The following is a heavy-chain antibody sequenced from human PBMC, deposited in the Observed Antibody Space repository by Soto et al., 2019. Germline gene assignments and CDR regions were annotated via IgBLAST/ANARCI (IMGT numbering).Heavy chain of an antibody. CDR2: ISGSGDNT. CDR3: AKGGYDFWSGRPPYGMDV. CDR1: GFSFNDAWTFSEA. D-gene: IGHD3-3*01. Sequence: GGSLRLSCAASGFSFNDAWTFSEAWMNWVRQAPGKGLEWVSAISGSGDNTHYADSVRGRFTISRDNSKNTLYLQMNSLRAEDTAVYYCAKGGYDFWSGRPPYGMDVWGQGTTVTVSS. J-gene: IGHJ6*02. V-gene: IGHV3-23*01.